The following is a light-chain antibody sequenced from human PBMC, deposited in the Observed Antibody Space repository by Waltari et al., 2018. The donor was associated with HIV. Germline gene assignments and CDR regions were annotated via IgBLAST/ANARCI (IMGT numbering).Light chain of an antibody. Sequence: QSALTQPASVSGSPGQPITISCTGTSSDVGGYNSVSWYQLNPGKAPKLMIYAVSNRPSGVSNRFSGSKSDNTASLTISGLQAEDEADYDCSSYTSTSTVYVFGTGTEVTVL. CDR2: AVS. CDR1: SSDVGGYNS. J-gene: IGLJ1*01. CDR3: SSYTSTSTVYV. V-gene: IGLV2-14*03.